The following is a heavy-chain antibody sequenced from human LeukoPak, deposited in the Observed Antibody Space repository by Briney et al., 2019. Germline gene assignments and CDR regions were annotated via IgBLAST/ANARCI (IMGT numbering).Heavy chain of an antibody. J-gene: IGHJ4*02. V-gene: IGHV1-2*02. CDR2: INPNSGGT. Sequence: GASVKVSCKASGYTFTGYYMHWVRQAPGQGLEWMGWINPNSGGTNYAQKFQGRVTMTRDTSISTAYMELSRLRSDDTALYYCAKGYNWNYAPYFDYWGQGTLVTVSS. CDR1: GYTFTGYY. CDR3: AKGYNWNYAPYFDY. D-gene: IGHD1-7*01.